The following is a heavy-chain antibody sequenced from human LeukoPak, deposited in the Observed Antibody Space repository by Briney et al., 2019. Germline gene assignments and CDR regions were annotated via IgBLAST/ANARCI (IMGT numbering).Heavy chain of an antibody. Sequence: PSETLSLTCTVSGGSIRITSYYWGWIRQSPGREPEWIGSIYFSGRTHYHLSLESRVTISVDTSNNQLSLRLNSVTAADTAVYYCARGGSYWDSWGQGTLVTVSS. J-gene: IGHJ4*02. D-gene: IGHD3-10*01. CDR3: ARGGSYWDS. CDR1: GGSIRITSYY. V-gene: IGHV4-39*07. CDR2: IYFSGRT.